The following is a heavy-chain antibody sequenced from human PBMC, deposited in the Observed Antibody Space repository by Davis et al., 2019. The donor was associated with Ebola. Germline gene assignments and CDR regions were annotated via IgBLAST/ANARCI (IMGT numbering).Heavy chain of an antibody. D-gene: IGHD4-17*01. Sequence: GGSLRLSCAASGFTFDNHAMHWVRQAPGKGLEWVSAISGSGGSTYYADSVKGRFTISRDNSKNTLYLQMNSLRAEDTAVYYCAKLLGSYYGDYAYWGQGTLVTVSS. J-gene: IGHJ4*02. CDR2: ISGSGGST. CDR3: AKLLGSYYGDYAY. CDR1: GFTFDNHA. V-gene: IGHV3-23*01.